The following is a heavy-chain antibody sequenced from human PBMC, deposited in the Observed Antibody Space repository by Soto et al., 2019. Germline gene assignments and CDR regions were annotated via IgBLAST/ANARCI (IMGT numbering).Heavy chain of an antibody. Sequence: PGVSMKTSCKGSGYRFTSYWSGWVRQMPGKGLEWMGIIYPGDSDTRYSPSFQGQVTISVDKSISTAYLQWSSLKASDTAMYYCAGGGVRGVITRTRDYYGMDVWGQGTTVTVSS. V-gene: IGHV5-51*01. CDR1: GYRFTSYW. CDR2: IYPGDSDT. CDR3: AGGGVRGVITRTRDYYGMDV. D-gene: IGHD3-10*01. J-gene: IGHJ6*02.